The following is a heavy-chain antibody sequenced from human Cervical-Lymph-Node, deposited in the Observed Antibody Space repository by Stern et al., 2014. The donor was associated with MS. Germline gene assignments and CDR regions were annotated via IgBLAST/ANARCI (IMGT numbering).Heavy chain of an antibody. Sequence: QVQLQESGPGLVKPSETLSLTCAVSGDSISSYTHYWAWIRQPPGKGLEWIGSVYYSGATYYNPSLTTPVTISADTSKNHFSLGLNSVTAADTAVYYCAKHACTGAACPFDLWGQGTLVTVSS. CDR1: GDSISSYTHY. D-gene: IGHD2-8*02. CDR2: VYYSGAT. CDR3: AKHACTGAACPFDL. V-gene: IGHV4-39*01. J-gene: IGHJ4*02.